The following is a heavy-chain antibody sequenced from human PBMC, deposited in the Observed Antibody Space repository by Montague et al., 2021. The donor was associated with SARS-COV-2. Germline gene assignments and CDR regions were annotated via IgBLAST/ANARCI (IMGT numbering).Heavy chain of an antibody. D-gene: IGHD3-22*01. J-gene: IGHJ3*02. CDR1: GGTISGYC. V-gene: IGHV4-59*13. CDR3: ARDLYDSAGYLRDAFDI. Sequence: SETLSLTCTVYGGTISGYCWSWIRQTPGKGLEWIAYISHSGSTNYSPSLKRRVTIFLDTSKNQFSLKLSSVTAADTAVYFCARDLYDSAGYLRDAFDIWGQGTLATVSS. CDR2: ISHSGST.